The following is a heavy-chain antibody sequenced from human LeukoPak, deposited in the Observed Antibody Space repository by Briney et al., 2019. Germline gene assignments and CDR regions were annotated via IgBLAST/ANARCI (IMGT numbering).Heavy chain of an antibody. D-gene: IGHD6-13*01. CDR2: ISSSGSTI. V-gene: IGHV3-11*01. J-gene: IGHJ3*02. Sequence: GGSLRLSCAASGFTFSDYYMSWIRQAPGKGLEWVSYISSSGSTIYYADSVKGRFTISRDNAKNSLYLQMNSLRAEDTAMYYCARRIAAAGYHDAFDIWGQGTMVTVSS. CDR1: GFTFSDYY. CDR3: ARRIAAAGYHDAFDI.